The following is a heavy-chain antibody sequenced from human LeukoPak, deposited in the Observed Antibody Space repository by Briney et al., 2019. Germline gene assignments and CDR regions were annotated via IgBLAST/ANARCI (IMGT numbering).Heavy chain of an antibody. CDR2: IYYSGST. Sequence: SETLSLTCTVSGGSISSYYWSWLRQPPGKGLEWIGYIYYSGSTNYNPSLKSRVTISVDTSKNQFSLKLSSVTAADTAVYYCAGSEGITMVRGVINWFDPWGQGTLVTVSS. CDR1: GGSISSYY. D-gene: IGHD3-10*01. V-gene: IGHV4-59*01. J-gene: IGHJ5*02. CDR3: AGSEGITMVRGVINWFDP.